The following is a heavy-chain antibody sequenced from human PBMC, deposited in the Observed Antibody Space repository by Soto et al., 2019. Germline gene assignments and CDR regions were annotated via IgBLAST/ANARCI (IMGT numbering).Heavy chain of an antibody. CDR2: MNPNSGDT. CDR1: GYTFSSYD. V-gene: IGHV1-8*01. J-gene: IGHJ6*03. CDR3: ARGLKFTTPLVRGVNPYYYYDMDV. Sequence: QVQLVQSGAEVKKPGASVKVSCKASGYTFSSYDINWVRQATGQGLEWMGWMNPNSGDTNYAQKFQGRVTMTRNTSIATAYMELSSLRSEDTAVYYCARGLKFTTPLVRGVNPYYYYDMDVWGEGTTVTVSS. D-gene: IGHD3-10*01.